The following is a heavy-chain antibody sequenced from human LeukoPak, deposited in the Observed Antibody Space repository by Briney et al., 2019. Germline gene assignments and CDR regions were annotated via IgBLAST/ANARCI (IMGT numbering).Heavy chain of an antibody. J-gene: IGHJ4*02. Sequence: GGSLRLSCAASGFTFSSYAMSWVRQAPGKGLEWVAVIWYDGSNKYYADSVKGRFTISRDNSKNTLYLQMNSLRAEDTAVYYCARDGEQLDLDYWGQGTLVTVSS. CDR1: GFTFSSYA. CDR2: IWYDGSNK. V-gene: IGHV3-33*08. D-gene: IGHD6-6*01. CDR3: ARDGEQLDLDY.